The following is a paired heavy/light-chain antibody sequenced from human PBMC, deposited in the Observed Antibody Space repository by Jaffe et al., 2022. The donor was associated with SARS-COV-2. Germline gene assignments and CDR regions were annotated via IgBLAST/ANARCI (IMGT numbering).Heavy chain of an antibody. Sequence: QVQLQESGPGLVKPSQTLSLTCTVSGDSISRAGHWNWIRQPAGKGLEWIGRISSSGSTNYNPSLKSRVTIAKDTSRNQFSLELTSVSAADTAVYYCARDPPNLVWLFDYWGQGTLVTVSS. J-gene: IGHJ4*02. CDR2: ISSSGST. D-gene: IGHD2-8*02. V-gene: IGHV4-61*02. CDR3: ARDPPNLVWLFDY. CDR1: GDSISRAGH.
Light chain of an antibody. V-gene: IGLV2-8*01. J-gene: IGLJ2*01. CDR3: SSYAGSNNLV. Sequence: QSALTQPPSASGSPGQSVTISCTGTSSDVGGYDYVSWYQQHPGKAPKLMIFEVTKRPSGVPDRFSGSKSGNTASLTVSGLQAEDEGDYYCSSYAGSNNLVFGGGTKLTVL. CDR1: SSDVGGYDY. CDR2: EVT.